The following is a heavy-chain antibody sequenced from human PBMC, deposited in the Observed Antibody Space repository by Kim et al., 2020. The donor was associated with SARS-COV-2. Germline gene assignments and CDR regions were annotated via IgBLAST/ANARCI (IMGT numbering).Heavy chain of an antibody. D-gene: IGHD6-13*01. J-gene: IGHJ4*02. CDR3: ARGREGYSSSWYLDY. V-gene: IGHV4-59*09. Sequence: PSLKSRVTIAVDTSKNQFALKRSSVTAADTAVYYCARGREGYSSSWYLDYWGQGTLVTVSS.